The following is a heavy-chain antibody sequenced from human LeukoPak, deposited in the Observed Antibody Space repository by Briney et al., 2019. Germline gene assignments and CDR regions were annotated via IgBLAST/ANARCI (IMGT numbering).Heavy chain of an antibody. J-gene: IGHJ4*02. CDR3: ARDLSYDILTGGNTDY. V-gene: IGHV4-61*01. CDR1: GGSVSSGNYY. Sequence: PSETLSLTCTVSGGSVSSGNYYWSWIRQPPGKGLEWIGYIYYSGSTNYNPSLKSRVTISDDTSKNQFSLKLSSVTAADTAVYYCARDLSYDILTGGNTDYWGQGTLVTVSS. D-gene: IGHD3-9*01. CDR2: IYYSGST.